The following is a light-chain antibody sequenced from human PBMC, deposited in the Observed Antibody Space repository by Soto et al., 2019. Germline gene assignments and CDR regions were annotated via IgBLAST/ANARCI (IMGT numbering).Light chain of an antibody. CDR3: MQAQQTRT. CDR2: LAS. J-gene: IGKJ1*01. CDR1: QSLLNSNGYNY. V-gene: IGKV2-28*01. Sequence: DIVLTQSPRSLPVTPGEPASISCRSSQSLLNSNGYNYLDWYLQKPGQSPQLLIFLASNRASGVPDRFSGSGSGTDFTLKISRVEAEDVGVYYCMQAQQTRTFGQGTKMEI.